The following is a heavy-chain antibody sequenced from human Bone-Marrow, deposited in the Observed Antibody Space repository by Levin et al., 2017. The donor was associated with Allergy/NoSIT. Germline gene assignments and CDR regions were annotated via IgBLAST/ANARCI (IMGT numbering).Heavy chain of an antibody. CDR2: IYYSGST. CDR1: GGSISSGGYY. J-gene: IGHJ3*02. D-gene: IGHD6-13*01. Sequence: SETLSLTCTVSGGSISSGGYYWSWIRQHPGKGLEWIGYIYYSGSTYYNPSLKSRVTISVDTSKNQFSLKLSSVTAAGTAVYYCARNGDPRSAGMGAFDIWGQGTMVTVSS. CDR3: ARNGDPRSAGMGAFDI. V-gene: IGHV4-31*03.